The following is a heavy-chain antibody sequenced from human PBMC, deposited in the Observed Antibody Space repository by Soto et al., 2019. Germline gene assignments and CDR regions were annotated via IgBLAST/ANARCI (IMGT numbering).Heavy chain of an antibody. J-gene: IGHJ5*02. CDR1: GFTFSSYA. V-gene: IGHV3-23*01. CDR2: ISGSGGST. Sequence: GGSLRLSCAASGFTFSSYAMSWVRQAPGKGLEWVSAISGSGGSTYYADSVKGRFTISRDNSKNTLYLQMNSLRAEDTAVYYCAKDPGYSSPLTNWFDPWGQGTLVTVSS. D-gene: IGHD6-13*01. CDR3: AKDPGYSSPLTNWFDP.